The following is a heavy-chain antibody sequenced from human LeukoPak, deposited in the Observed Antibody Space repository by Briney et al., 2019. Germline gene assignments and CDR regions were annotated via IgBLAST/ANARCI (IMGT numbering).Heavy chain of an antibody. D-gene: IGHD3-22*01. J-gene: IGHJ4*02. CDR3: AAYYYDSSGYSDY. V-gene: IGHV4-34*01. CDR1: GGSFSGYY. Sequence: SETLSLTCAVYGGSFSGYYWSWIRQPPGKGLEWIGEINHSGSTNYNPSLKSRVTISVDTSKNQFSLKLSSVTAADTAVYYCAAYYYDSSGYSDYWGQGTLVTVSS. CDR2: INHSGST.